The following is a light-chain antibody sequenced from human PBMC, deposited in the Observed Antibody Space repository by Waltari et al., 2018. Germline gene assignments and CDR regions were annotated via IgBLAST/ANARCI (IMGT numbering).Light chain of an antibody. J-gene: IGKJ3*01. CDR2: ATS. V-gene: IGKV1-12*01. Sequence: DIQMTQSPSSVSASVGDRVPMTCRASHDIRYWLAWYQQKPGKAPNLLIYATSSLQTGVPSRFSGSGSGTEFTLTISSLQPEDFATYYCQQANSFPITFGPGTKVDFK. CDR1: HDIRYW. CDR3: QQANSFPIT.